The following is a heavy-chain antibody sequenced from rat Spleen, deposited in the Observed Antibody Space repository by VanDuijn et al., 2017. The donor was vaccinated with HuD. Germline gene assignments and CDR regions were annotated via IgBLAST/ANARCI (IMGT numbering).Heavy chain of an antibody. CDR3: TTTYFYSTYPPFAY. V-gene: IGHV5-31*01. CDR1: GFAFKNYW. J-gene: IGHJ3*01. Sequence: EVQLVESGGGLVQPGSPLKLSCEASGFAFKNYWMTWIRQAPGKGLEWVASISNTGGTTNYPDSVKGRFTISRDNAKSTLYLQVDSLRSEDTATYYCTTTYFYSTYPPFAYWGQGTLVTVSS. D-gene: IGHD1-2*01. CDR2: ISNTGGTT.